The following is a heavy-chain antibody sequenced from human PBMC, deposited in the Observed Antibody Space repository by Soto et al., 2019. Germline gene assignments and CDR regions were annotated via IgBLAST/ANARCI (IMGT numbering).Heavy chain of an antibody. CDR1: GGSFSGYY. CDR3: ARGGRNCTNGVCYWYFDY. V-gene: IGHV4-34*01. D-gene: IGHD2-8*01. Sequence: SETLSLTCAVYGGSFSGYYWSWIRQPPGKGLEWIGEINHSGSTNYNPSLKSRVTISVDTSKNQFSLKLSSVTAADTAVYYCARGGRNCTNGVCYWYFDYWGQGTLVTVSS. CDR2: INHSGST. J-gene: IGHJ4*02.